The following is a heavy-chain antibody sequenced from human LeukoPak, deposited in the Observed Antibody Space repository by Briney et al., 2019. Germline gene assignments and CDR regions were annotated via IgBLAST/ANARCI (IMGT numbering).Heavy chain of an antibody. CDR2: IYYSGST. CDR1: GGSISSGGYS. Sequence: SETLSLTCTVSGGSISSGGYSWSWIRQHPGKGLEWIGYIYYSGSTNYNPSLKSRVTISVDTSKNQFSLKLSSVTAADTAVYYCARAHGDPRYYYYYYGMDVWGQGTTVTVSS. V-gene: IGHV4-31*03. J-gene: IGHJ6*02. D-gene: IGHD4-17*01. CDR3: ARAHGDPRYYYYYYGMDV.